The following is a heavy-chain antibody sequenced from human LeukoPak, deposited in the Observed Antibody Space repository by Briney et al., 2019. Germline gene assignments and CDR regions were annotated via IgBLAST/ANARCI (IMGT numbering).Heavy chain of an antibody. CDR1: GYTFTSYA. Sequence: ASVKVSCKASGYTFTSYAMYWVRQAPGQGLEWMGIINPSGGSTSYAQKFQGRVTMTRDTSTSTVYMELSSLRSEDTAVYYCARENESSGWYRYNWFDPWGQGTLVTVSS. CDR2: INPSGGST. D-gene: IGHD6-19*01. CDR3: ARENESSGWYRYNWFDP. J-gene: IGHJ5*02. V-gene: IGHV1-46*01.